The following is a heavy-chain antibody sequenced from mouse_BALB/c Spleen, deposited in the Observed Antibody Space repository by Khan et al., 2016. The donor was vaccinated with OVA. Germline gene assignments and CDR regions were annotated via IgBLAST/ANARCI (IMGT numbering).Heavy chain of an antibody. CDR1: GYTFTSYW. CDR3: ANHCSTSAWFAY. CDR2: INPSTGYS. D-gene: IGHD2-5*01. Sequence: QVQLQQSGAELAKPGASVKMSCKASGYTFTSYWMHWVKQRPGQGLEWIGYINPSTGYSEFNQKFKDKATLTADKSSSTAYMQLSSLTSDDSAVYYCANHCSTSAWFAYWGQGTLVTVSA. J-gene: IGHJ3*01. V-gene: IGHV1-7*01.